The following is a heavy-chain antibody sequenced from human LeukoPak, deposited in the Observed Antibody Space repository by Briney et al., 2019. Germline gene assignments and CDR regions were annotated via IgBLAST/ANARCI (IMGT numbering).Heavy chain of an antibody. J-gene: IGHJ1*01. CDR3: ATYSSLNRREFQF. CDR1: GFTFSNYW. D-gene: IGHD3-22*01. CDR2: IKTDGSEK. Sequence: GGSLRLSCAGSGFTFSNYWMGWVRQAPGKGLQWVANIKTDGSEKYYVDSVKGRFTISRDNAKNSLYLQMNSLRAEDTAVYYCATYSSLNRREFQFWGQGTLLTVSS. V-gene: IGHV3-7*01.